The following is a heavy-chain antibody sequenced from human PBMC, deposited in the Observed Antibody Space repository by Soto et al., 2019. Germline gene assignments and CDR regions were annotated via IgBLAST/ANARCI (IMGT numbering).Heavy chain of an antibody. CDR3: AGDRSNSPDYFDY. CDR1: GGSINSDDYY. J-gene: IGHJ4*02. D-gene: IGHD6-6*01. Sequence: NPXGTLSLTCTVSGGSINSDDYYWSWIRQPPGKGLEWIGHIYYSGRTNYNPSLESRLTISLDTSKNQFSLKLGSVSAADTAVYFCAGDRSNSPDYFDYWGQGTLVTVSS. CDR2: IYYSGRT. V-gene: IGHV4-30-4*01.